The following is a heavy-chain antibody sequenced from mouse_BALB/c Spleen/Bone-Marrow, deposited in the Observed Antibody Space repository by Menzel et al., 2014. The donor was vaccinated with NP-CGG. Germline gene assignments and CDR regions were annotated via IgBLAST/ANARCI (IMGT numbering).Heavy chain of an antibody. J-gene: IGHJ3*01. CDR1: GYTFTDYA. Sequence: QVQLKDSGPELVRPGVSVKISCKGSGYTFTDYAMHWVKQSHAKSLEWIGVISAYSGNTNYNQKFKGKATMTVDKSSSTAYMELARLTSEDSAIYYCASPTYYGNYEGFAYWGQGTLVTVSA. V-gene: IGHV1-67*01. CDR2: ISAYSGNT. D-gene: IGHD2-10*01. CDR3: ASPTYYGNYEGFAY.